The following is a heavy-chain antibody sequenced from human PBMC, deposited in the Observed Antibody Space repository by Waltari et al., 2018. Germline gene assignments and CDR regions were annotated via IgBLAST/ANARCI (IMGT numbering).Heavy chain of an antibody. CDR3: AKREGYYYDRSGYYYEF. V-gene: IGHV5-10-1*01. CDR2: FLPTDSHP. D-gene: IGHD3-22*01. J-gene: IGHJ4*02. Sequence: EVQLVQSGAEVKKPGESLRISCKGSGYSFSTSWITWVRTIPGKGLEWLGNFLPTDSHPNYSPSFQGHFTISPDKSINTAYLQWSSLKASDTAIYYCAKREGYYYDRSGYYYEFWGQGTLVTVSS. CDR1: GYSFSTSW.